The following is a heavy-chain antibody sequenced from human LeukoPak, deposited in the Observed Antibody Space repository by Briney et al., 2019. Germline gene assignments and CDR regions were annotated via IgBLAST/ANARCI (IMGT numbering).Heavy chain of an antibody. CDR3: ARGGSSTWSFKI. V-gene: IGHV4-30-4*01. CDR2: IYYSGST. CDR1: GASISSGNYY. D-gene: IGHD6-13*01. Sequence: SQTLSLTCAVSGASISSGNYYWSWIRQPPGKGLEWIAYIYYSGSTSYNPSLKSRVTISVDTSKNQFSLKLNSVTAADTAVYYCARGGSSTWSFKIWGQAGILSVSS. J-gene: IGHJ4*02.